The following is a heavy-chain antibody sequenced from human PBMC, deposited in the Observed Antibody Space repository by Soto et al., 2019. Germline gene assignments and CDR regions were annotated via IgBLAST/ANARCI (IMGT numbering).Heavy chain of an antibody. CDR2: ISYDGSNK. V-gene: IGHV3-30*18. CDR3: AKSLQRLRDHDAFDI. J-gene: IGHJ3*02. Sequence: GGSLRLSCAASGFTFSSYGMHWVRQAPGKGLEWVAVISYDGSNKYYADSVKGRFTISRDNSKNTLYLQMNGLRAEDTAVYYCAKSLQRLRDHDAFDIWGQGTMVTVSS. D-gene: IGHD6-25*01. CDR1: GFTFSSYG.